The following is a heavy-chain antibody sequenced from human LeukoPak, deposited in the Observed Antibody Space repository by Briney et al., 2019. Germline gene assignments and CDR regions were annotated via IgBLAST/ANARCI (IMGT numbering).Heavy chain of an antibody. J-gene: IGHJ2*01. V-gene: IGHV3-23*01. CDR3: AREGSIVVVPAAQGGVSYWYFDL. D-gene: IGHD2-2*01. Sequence: GGSLRLSCAASGFTFSSYAMSWVRQAPGKGLEWVSAISGSGGSTYYADSVKGRFTISRDNSKNTLYLQMNSLRAEDTAVYYCAREGSIVVVPAAQGGVSYWYFDLWGRGTLVTVSS. CDR2: ISGSGGST. CDR1: GFTFSSYA.